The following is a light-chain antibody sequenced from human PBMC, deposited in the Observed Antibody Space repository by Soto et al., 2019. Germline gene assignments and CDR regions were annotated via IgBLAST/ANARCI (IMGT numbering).Light chain of an antibody. J-gene: IGKJ4*01. V-gene: IGKV3-20*01. CDR1: QSVTSNN. CDR2: GAS. CDR3: QQYGSSLLT. Sequence: EIVLTQSPGTLSLSPGERATLSCRASQSVTSNNLAWYQQRPGQAPRLLIYGASGRATGIPDRFSGSGSGTDFTLTISRLEPEDFAVYYCQQYGSSLLTFGGGTKVEIK.